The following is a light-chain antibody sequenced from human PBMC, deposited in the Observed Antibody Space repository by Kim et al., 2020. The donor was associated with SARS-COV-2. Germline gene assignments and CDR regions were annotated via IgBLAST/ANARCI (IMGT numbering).Light chain of an antibody. J-gene: IGLJ2*01. CDR2: RNN. V-gene: IGLV1-47*01. CDR1: SSNIGSNY. CDR3: AAWDDSLSVVV. Sequence: GQRVTISCSRSSSNIGSNYVYWYQQLPGTAPKLLIYRNNQRPSGVPDRFSGSKSGTSASLAISGLRSEDEADYYCAAWDDSLSVVVFGGGTQLTVL.